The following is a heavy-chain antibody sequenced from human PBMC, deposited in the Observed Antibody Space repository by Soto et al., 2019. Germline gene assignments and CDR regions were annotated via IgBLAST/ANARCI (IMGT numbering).Heavy chain of an antibody. Sequence: QVQLQESGPGLAKPSQTLSLTCTVSGGSISSGGYYWSWIRQHPGKGLEWIGYIYYSGSTYYNPSLKSRVTISVDTSKNQFSLKLSSVTAADTAVYYCATGTNGVSKRSNWFDPWGQGTLVTVSS. CDR3: ATGTNGVSKRSNWFDP. J-gene: IGHJ5*02. D-gene: IGHD2-8*01. CDR1: GGSISSGGYY. CDR2: IYYSGST. V-gene: IGHV4-31*03.